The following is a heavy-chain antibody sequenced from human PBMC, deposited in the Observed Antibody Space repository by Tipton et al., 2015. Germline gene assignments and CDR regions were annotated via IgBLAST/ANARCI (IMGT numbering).Heavy chain of an antibody. J-gene: IGHJ4*02. D-gene: IGHD6-6*01. CDR2: IHHSGST. CDR3: AREAYSSSGLIFDY. Sequence: TLSLTCTVSGGAINNSNWWNWVRQPPGKGLEWIGEIHHSGSTNYNPSLKSRVTISVDTSKNQFSLKLRSVTAADTAVYYCAREAYSSSGLIFDYWGQGTLVTVSS. V-gene: IGHV4-4*02. CDR1: GGAINNSNW.